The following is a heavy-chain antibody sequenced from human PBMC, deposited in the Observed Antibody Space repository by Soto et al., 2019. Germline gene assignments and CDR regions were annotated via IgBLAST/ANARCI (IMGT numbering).Heavy chain of an antibody. V-gene: IGHV1-58*01. Sequence: SVKVSCKASGLTFSNSAVQWVRQARGQRLEWMGWIVVGSGNTDYAQNFRERVTITRDMSTSTAYMELSSLRYDDTAVYYCAADVYDSSDLKDIGVYWG. CDR3: AADVYDSSDLKDIGVY. D-gene: IGHD3-22*01. CDR1: GLTFSNSA. CDR2: IVVGSGNT. J-gene: IGHJ4*01.